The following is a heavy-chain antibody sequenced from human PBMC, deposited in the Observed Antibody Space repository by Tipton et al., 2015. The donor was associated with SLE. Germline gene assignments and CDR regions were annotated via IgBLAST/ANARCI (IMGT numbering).Heavy chain of an antibody. CDR3: ARVYQVGYFDY. Sequence: LRLSCSVSGESVDSGGYYWSWIRQHPGKGLDWIGYIYYTGITYYNPSLKSRVTMSLDASKNQFSLKLTSVTAADTAMYYCARVYQVGYFDYWGQGTLVTVSS. J-gene: IGHJ4*02. V-gene: IGHV4-31*03. D-gene: IGHD1-26*01. CDR1: GESVDSGGYY. CDR2: IYYTGIT.